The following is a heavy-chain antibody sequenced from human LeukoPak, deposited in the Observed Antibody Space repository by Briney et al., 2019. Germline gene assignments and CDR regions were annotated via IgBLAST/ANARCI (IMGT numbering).Heavy chain of an antibody. Sequence: GASVKVSCKASGYTFTGYFMHWVRQAPGQGLEWMGGIKPGGGNTGYAQKFQGRVTMTSDTSTSTVYMELNSLRSEDTAVYYCAREEEGGTFDYWGQGTLVTVSS. CDR3: AREEEGGTFDY. J-gene: IGHJ4*02. CDR2: IKPGGGNT. D-gene: IGHD3-16*01. CDR1: GYTFTGYF. V-gene: IGHV1-46*01.